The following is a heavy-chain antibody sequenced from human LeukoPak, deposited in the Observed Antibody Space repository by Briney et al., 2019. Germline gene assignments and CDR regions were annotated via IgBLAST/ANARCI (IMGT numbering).Heavy chain of an antibody. CDR2: IISIFGRA. CDR1: GGTFSSYA. J-gene: IGHJ6*02. CDR3: AILTGTPLYYYGMDV. Sequence: GGSVRLSCTASGGTFSSYAMSWVRQAPGQGLEWVGGIISIFGRANYAQTVQGRVTITGDESTSTAYMELSSLRSDDTAVYYCAILTGTPLYYYGMDVWGQGTTVTVSS. D-gene: IGHD3-9*01. V-gene: IGHV1-69*01.